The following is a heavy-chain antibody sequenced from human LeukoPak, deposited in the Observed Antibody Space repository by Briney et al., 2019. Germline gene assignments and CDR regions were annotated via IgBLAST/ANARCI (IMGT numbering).Heavy chain of an antibody. CDR3: ARDQAGEYNWNY. CDR2: INPNSGGT. V-gene: IGHV1-2*02. CDR1: GYTFIGYY. D-gene: IGHD1-20*01. J-gene: IGHJ4*02. Sequence: APVKASCKASGYTFIGYYMHWVRQAPGQGLEWMGWINPNSGGTNYAQKFQGRVTMTRDTSISTAYMELSRLRSDDTAVYYCARDQAGEYNWNYWGQGTLVTVSS.